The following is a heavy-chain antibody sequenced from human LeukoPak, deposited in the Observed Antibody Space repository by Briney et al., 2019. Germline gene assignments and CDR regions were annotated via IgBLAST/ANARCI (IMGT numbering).Heavy chain of an antibody. Sequence: SCKASGGTFSSYAMSWVRQAPGKGLEWVSAISGSGGSTYYADSVKGRFTISRDNSKNTLYLQMNSLRAEDTAVYYCARHVRGVNDYWGQGTLVTVSS. V-gene: IGHV3-23*01. D-gene: IGHD3-10*01. CDR1: GGTFSSYA. J-gene: IGHJ4*02. CDR3: ARHVRGVNDY. CDR2: ISGSGGST.